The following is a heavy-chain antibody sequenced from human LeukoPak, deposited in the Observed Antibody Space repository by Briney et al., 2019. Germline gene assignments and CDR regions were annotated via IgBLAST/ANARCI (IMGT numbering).Heavy chain of an antibody. CDR2: IYSGGST. V-gene: IGHV3-66*01. D-gene: IGHD3-10*01. CDR3: ARDLDYGSGSSY. CDR1: GFTVSSNY. J-gene: IGHJ4*02. Sequence: GGSLRLSCAASGFTVSSNYMSWVRQAPGKGLEWVSVIYSGGSTYYADSVKGRFTISRDNSKNTLYLQMNSLRAEDTAVYYCARDLDYGSGSSYWGQGTLVTVSS.